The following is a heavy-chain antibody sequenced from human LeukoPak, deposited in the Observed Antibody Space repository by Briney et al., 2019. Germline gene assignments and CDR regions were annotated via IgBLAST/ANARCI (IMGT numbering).Heavy chain of an antibody. CDR2: ISGDGGST. Sequence: GGSLRLSCAASGFTFSSYAMSWVRQAPGKGLEWVSAISGDGGSTYYADSVKGRFTISRDNSKNSLYLQMNSLRTEDTALYYCAKVHSPGAKYYFDYWGQGTLVTVSS. CDR3: AKVHSPGAKYYFDY. V-gene: IGHV3-43*02. CDR1: GFTFSSYA. J-gene: IGHJ4*02. D-gene: IGHD1-14*01.